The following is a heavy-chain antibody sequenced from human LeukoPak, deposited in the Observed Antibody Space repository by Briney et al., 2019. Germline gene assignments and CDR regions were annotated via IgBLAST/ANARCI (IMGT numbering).Heavy chain of an antibody. V-gene: IGHV1-2*02. D-gene: IGHD3-10*01. CDR2: INPNSGGT. Sequence: ASVKVSCKASGYTFTGYYMHWVRQAPGQGLEWMGWINPNSGGTNYAQKFQSRVTMTRDTSISTAYMELSRLRSDDTAVYYCARDGNMVNWFDPWGQGTLVTVSS. CDR1: GYTFTGYY. CDR3: ARDGNMVNWFDP. J-gene: IGHJ5*02.